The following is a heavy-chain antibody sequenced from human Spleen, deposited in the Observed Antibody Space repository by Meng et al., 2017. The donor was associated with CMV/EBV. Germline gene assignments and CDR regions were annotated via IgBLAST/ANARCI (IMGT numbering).Heavy chain of an antibody. V-gene: IGHV5-51*01. CDR1: GYSFGSYY. J-gene: IGHJ4*02. Sequence: GGSLRLSCKGTGYSFGSYYIAWVRQKPGQGLEWMGSIYPGDSHTTYSPSFEGQATISADKSISTAYPQWSSLKASDSAIYFCARPEQDFGIDYWGQGTQVTVSS. CDR3: ARPEQDFGIDY. D-gene: IGHD3-16*01. CDR2: IYPGDSHT.